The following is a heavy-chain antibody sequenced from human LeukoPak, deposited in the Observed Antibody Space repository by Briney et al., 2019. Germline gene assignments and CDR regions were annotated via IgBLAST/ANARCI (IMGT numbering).Heavy chain of an antibody. CDR2: ISYDGSNK. CDR1: GFTFSSYG. Sequence: GGSLRLSCAASGFTFSSYGMHWVRQAPGKGLEWVAVISYDGSNKYYADSVKGRFTISRDNSKNPLYPQMNSLRAEDTAVYYCAKDSAVLWFGKGYFDYWGQGTLVTVSS. CDR3: AKDSAVLWFGKGYFDY. J-gene: IGHJ4*02. D-gene: IGHD3-10*01. V-gene: IGHV3-30*18.